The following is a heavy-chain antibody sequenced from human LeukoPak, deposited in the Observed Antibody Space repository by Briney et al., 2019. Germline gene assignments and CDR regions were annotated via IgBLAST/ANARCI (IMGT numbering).Heavy chain of an antibody. CDR1: GGSFSGYY. J-gene: IGHJ6*04. CDR2: INHSGST. CDR3: ARGDRGLVVPAANNYYYYGMDV. V-gene: IGHV4-34*01. Sequence: PSETLSLTCAVYGGSFSGYYWSWIRQPPGKGLEWIGEINHSGSTNYNPSLKSRVTISVDTSKNQFSLKLSSVTAADTVVYYCARGDRGLVVPAANNYYYYGMDVWGKGTTVTVPS. D-gene: IGHD2-2*01.